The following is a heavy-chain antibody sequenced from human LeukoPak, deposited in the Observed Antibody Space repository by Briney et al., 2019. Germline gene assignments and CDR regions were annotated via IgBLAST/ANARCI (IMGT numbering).Heavy chain of an antibody. CDR3: ATPGDTANYYMDV. CDR1: GFTFSSYW. D-gene: IGHD5-18*01. J-gene: IGHJ6*03. CDR2: INSDGSST. V-gene: IGHV3-74*01. Sequence: GGSLRLSCAASGFTFSSYWMHWVRQAPGKGLVWVSRINSDGSSTSYADSVKGRFTISRDNAKNSLYLQMNSLRAEDTAVYYCATPGDTANYYMDVWGKGTTVTISS.